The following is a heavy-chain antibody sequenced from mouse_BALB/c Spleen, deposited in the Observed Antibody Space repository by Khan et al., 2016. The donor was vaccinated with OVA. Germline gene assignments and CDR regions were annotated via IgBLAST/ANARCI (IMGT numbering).Heavy chain of an antibody. D-gene: IGHD2-14*01. V-gene: IGHV3-8*02. CDR1: GDSITSGY. J-gene: IGHJ3*01. Sequence: EVQLQESGPSLVKPSQTLSLTCSVTGDSITSGYWSWIRKFPGNKLEYMGYMIYSGNTYYNPSLKSRISITRHTSKDQYHLQLNSVTTVDTATYYCARSTDRYAFAYWGQGTLVTVSA. CDR2: MIYSGNT. CDR3: ARSTDRYAFAY.